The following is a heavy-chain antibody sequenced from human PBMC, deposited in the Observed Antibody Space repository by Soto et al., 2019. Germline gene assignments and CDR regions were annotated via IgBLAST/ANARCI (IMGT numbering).Heavy chain of an antibody. CDR2: ISAYNGNT. J-gene: IGHJ4*02. V-gene: IGHV1-18*01. Sequence: QVQLVQSGAEVKKPGASVKVSCKASGYTFTSYGISWVRQAPGQGLEWMGWISAYNGNTNYAQKLQGRVTMTTDTSTSTAYMELRSLRSDDTAVYYCARGSPYYDSWSGNNRPRYFDYWGQGTLVTVSS. CDR1: GYTFTSYG. D-gene: IGHD3-3*01. CDR3: ARGSPYYDSWSGNNRPRYFDY.